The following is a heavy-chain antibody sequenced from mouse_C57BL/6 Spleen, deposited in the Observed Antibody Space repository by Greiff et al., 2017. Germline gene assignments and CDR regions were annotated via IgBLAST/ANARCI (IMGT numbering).Heavy chain of an antibody. CDR2: INPNHGGT. D-gene: IGHD6-1*01. CDR1: GYTFTDYN. CDR3: AGQGFDY. Sequence: EVQLQQSGPELVKPGASVKIPCKASGYTFTDYNMDWVKQSPGKSLEWIGDINPNHGGTIYNQKFKGKATLTVDKSSSTAYMELRSLSSEDTGVYYWAGQGFDYWGQGTTLTVSS. J-gene: IGHJ2*01. V-gene: IGHV1-18*01.